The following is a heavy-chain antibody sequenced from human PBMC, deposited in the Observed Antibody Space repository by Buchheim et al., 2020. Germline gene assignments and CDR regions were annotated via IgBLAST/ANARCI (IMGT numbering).Heavy chain of an antibody. CDR2: VFYSGIS. J-gene: IGHJ6*03. V-gene: IGHV4-39*01. D-gene: IGHD3-10*01. CDR1: GGSISSSNYY. Sequence: QVQLQESGPGLVKPSETLSLTCSVSGGSISSSNYYWGWIRQPPGKGLEWIGSVFYSGISFSNPSLKSRVTISVDTSQNQFSLRLNSATAADTAVYYCARRVTTRTSYYYYYMDVWGKGTT. CDR3: ARRVTTRTSYYYYYMDV.